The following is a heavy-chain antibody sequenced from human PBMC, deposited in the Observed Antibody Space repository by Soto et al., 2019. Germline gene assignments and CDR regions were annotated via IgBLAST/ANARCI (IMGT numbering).Heavy chain of an antibody. V-gene: IGHV3-30*18. J-gene: IGHJ4*02. CDR3: AKESGGERYAAYFDL. Sequence: QVQLVESGGGVVQPGTSLRLACEASGFTLSNIGMQWVRQAPGKGLEWVAVISDGGNTKYYADSVKGRCTISRDNSKNTLFLQMNSLRTEDTAVYYCAKESGGERYAAYFDLWGQGTLVTVSA. CDR1: GFTLSNIG. CDR2: ISDGGNTK. D-gene: IGHD2-21*01.